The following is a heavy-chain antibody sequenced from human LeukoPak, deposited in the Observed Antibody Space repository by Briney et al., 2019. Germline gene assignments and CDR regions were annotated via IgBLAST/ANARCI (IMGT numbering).Heavy chain of an antibody. V-gene: IGHV4-59*01. CDR2: IYHTGST. D-gene: IGHD2-21*02. CDR3: ARDCGDCALDY. J-gene: IGHJ4*02. CDR1: GGSIRSFF. Sequence: SETLSLTCTVSGGSIRSFFWSWLRQPPGKPLEWLGHIYHTGSTNYNPSFKSRLTISVDMSKNSFSLKLTSLTSADTAVYYCARDCGDCALDYWGQGTLVTVSS.